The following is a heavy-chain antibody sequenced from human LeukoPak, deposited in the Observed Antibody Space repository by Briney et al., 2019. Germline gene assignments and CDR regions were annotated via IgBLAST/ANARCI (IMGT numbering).Heavy chain of an antibody. CDR2: IKQDGSEK. Sequence: GGSLRLSCAASGFTFSSYWMSWVRQAPGKGLEWVANIKQDGSEKYYVDSVKGRFTISRDNSKNTLYLQMNSLRVEDTAVYSCAKGVSTMVRGVIYYYYYMDVWGKGTTVTISS. J-gene: IGHJ6*03. V-gene: IGHV3-7*03. CDR3: AKGVSTMVRGVIYYYYYMDV. D-gene: IGHD3-10*01. CDR1: GFTFSSYW.